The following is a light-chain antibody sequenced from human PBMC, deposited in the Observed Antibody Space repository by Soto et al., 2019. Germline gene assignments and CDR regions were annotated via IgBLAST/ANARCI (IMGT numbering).Light chain of an antibody. Sequence: EKVMTQSPATLSVSPGERATLSCRASQSVNRNLAWYQQKSGQAPRLLIYGASTRATGIPARFSGSGSGTEFTLTINRLQSEDFAVYYCQQYNNWPRTFGQGTKVEIK. CDR2: GAS. V-gene: IGKV3-15*01. CDR3: QQYNNWPRT. CDR1: QSVNRN. J-gene: IGKJ1*01.